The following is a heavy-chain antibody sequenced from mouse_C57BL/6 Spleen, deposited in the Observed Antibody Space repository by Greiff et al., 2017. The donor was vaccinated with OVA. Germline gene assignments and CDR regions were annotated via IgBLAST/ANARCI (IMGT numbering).Heavy chain of an antibody. Sequence: QVQLQQPGAELVKPGASVKLSCKASGYTFTSYWITWVKQRPGQGLAWIGDIYPGSGSTNYNEKFKSKATLTVDTSSSTAYMQLSSLTSEDSAVYYCARTGDYDSYDYWGQGTTLTVSS. CDR1: GYTFTSYW. CDR2: IYPGSGST. D-gene: IGHD2-4*01. J-gene: IGHJ2*01. CDR3: ARTGDYDSYDY. V-gene: IGHV1-55*01.